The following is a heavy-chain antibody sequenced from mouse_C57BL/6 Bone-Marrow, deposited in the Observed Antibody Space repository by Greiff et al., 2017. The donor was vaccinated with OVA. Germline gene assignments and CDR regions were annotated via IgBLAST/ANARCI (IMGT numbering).Heavy chain of an antibody. J-gene: IGHJ3*01. CDR1: GYTFTDYY. Sequence: EVQLQQSGPELVKPGASVKISCKASGYTFTDYYMNWVKQSHGKSLEWIGDINPNNGGTSYNQKFKGKATLTVDKSSSTAYMELRSLTSEDSAVYYCARDGIYSNPAWFAYWGQGTLVTVSA. D-gene: IGHD2-5*01. CDR3: ARDGIYSNPAWFAY. V-gene: IGHV1-26*01. CDR2: INPNNGGT.